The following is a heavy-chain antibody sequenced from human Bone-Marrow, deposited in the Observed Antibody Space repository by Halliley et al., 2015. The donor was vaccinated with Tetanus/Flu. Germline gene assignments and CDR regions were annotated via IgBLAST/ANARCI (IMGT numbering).Heavy chain of an antibody. J-gene: IGHJ4*02. CDR3: AREGAGLDS. CDR2: INFDGSET. Sequence: KGLAWVANINFDGSETNYVDSGRGRFTISRDNTQNSLYLQMNSLRGEDTAVYYCAREGAGLDSWGQGTLVTVSS. V-gene: IGHV3-7*01.